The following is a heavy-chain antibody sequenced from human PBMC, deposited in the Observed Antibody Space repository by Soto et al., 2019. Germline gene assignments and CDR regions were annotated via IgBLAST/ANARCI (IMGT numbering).Heavy chain of an antibody. J-gene: IGHJ4*02. Sequence: PGQGLEWMGWINPSDGNRNFAQKFEDRVTMTTATSTNTVFLELRSLKSDDTAIYYCARDRLRGYDSSGFYSWGQGTMVTVS. CDR2: INPSDGNR. CDR3: ARDRLRGYDSSGFYS. V-gene: IGHV1-18*01. D-gene: IGHD3-22*01.